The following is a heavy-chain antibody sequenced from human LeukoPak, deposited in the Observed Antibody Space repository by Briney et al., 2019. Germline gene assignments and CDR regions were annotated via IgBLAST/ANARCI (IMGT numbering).Heavy chain of an antibody. J-gene: IGHJ4*02. V-gene: IGHV4-4*07. CDR2: IYTSGST. D-gene: IGHD2-15*01. CDR3: ARGRIVVVVAATNPFDY. CDR1: GGSISSYY. Sequence: SETLSLTCTVSGGSISSYYWSWIRQPAGKGLEWIGRIYTSGSTNYNPSLKSRVTISVDTSKNQFSLKLSSVTAADTAVYYCARGRIVVVVAATNPFDYWGQGTLVTVSS.